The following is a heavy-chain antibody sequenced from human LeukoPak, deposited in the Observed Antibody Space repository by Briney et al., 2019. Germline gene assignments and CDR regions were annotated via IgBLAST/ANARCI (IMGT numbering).Heavy chain of an antibody. CDR2: ISGSVGGT. Sequence: GGSLRRSCAVSGITLSNYGMSWVRQAPGKGLEWVAGISGSVGGTYYADSVKGRFTISRDNPKNTLYLQMNSLRAEETAVYFCAKRGVVIRVILVGFHKEAYYFDSWGQGALVTVSS. J-gene: IGHJ4*02. D-gene: IGHD3-22*01. CDR1: GITLSNYG. V-gene: IGHV3-23*01. CDR3: AKRGVVIRVILVGFHKEAYYFDS.